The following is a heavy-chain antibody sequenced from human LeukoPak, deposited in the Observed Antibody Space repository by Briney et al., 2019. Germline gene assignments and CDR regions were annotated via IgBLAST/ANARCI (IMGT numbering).Heavy chain of an antibody. V-gene: IGHV4-38-2*02. J-gene: IGHJ4*02. CDR1: SLTNGYH. CDR2: VYRSGTT. Sequence: SETLSLTCTASSLTNGYHWGWIRQSPGKGLEWIGSVYRSGTTYYSPSLTTRVDISIDTSKKQFSLKLSSVTAADTAVYYCARDKSLFYVDSSGYFQARDFDYWGQGILVTVPS. CDR3: ARDKSLFYVDSSGYFQARDFDY. D-gene: IGHD3-22*01.